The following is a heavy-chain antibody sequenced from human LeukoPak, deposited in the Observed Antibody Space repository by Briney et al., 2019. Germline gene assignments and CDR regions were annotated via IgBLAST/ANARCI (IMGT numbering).Heavy chain of an antibody. D-gene: IGHD4-11*01. Sequence: PGGSLRLSCAASGFTFSSYEMNWVRQAPGKGLEWVSYISSSGSTIYYADSVKGRFTISRDNAKNSLYLQMNSPRAEDTAVYYCARGMGYSNYVFYYYGMDVWGQGTTVTVSS. J-gene: IGHJ6*02. CDR1: GFTFSSYE. CDR3: ARGMGYSNYVFYYYGMDV. CDR2: ISSSGSTI. V-gene: IGHV3-48*03.